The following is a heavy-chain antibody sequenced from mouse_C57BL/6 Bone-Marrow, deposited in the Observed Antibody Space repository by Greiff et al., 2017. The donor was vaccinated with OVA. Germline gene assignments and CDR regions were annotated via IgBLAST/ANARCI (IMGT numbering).Heavy chain of an antibody. V-gene: IGHV5-9-1*02. CDR1: GFTFSSYA. CDR3: TRGGPPWFAY. CDR2: ISSGGDYI. Sequence: EVNVVESGEGLVKPGGSLKLSCAASGFTFSSYAMSWVRQTPEKRLEWVAYISSGGDYIYYADTVKGRFTISRDNARNTLYLQMSSLKSEDTAMYYCTRGGPPWFAYWGQGTLVTVSA. J-gene: IGHJ3*01.